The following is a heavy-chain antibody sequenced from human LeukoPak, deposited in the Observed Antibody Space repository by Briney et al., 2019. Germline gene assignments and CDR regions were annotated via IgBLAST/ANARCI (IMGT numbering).Heavy chain of an antibody. J-gene: IGHJ4*02. V-gene: IGHV4-39*01. CDR1: GGSISDNDYS. CDR2: IHYSGTT. CDR3: ARRYYFVSGSYYPFDF. D-gene: IGHD3-10*01. Sequence: PSETLSLTCNVSGGSISDNDYSWDWIRQPPGKGLEWMGCIHYSGTTDSNPSLKSRISISVDTSKSQFSLKLRSVTAADTAVYYCARRYYFVSGSYYPFDFWGQGTLVTVSS.